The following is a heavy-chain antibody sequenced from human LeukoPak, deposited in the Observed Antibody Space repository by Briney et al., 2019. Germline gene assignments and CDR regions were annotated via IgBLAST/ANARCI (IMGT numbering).Heavy chain of an antibody. CDR1: GFTFSSYS. CDR3: ARSSGYYFDY. J-gene: IGHJ4*02. CDR2: ISSSSGYI. Sequence: PGGSLSLSCAASGFTFSSYSMNWVRQAPGKGLDWVSFISSSSGYIYYADSVKGRFTISRDNAKNSLYLQMNSLRAEDTAVYYCARSSGYYFDYWGQGTLVTVSS. D-gene: IGHD3-22*01. V-gene: IGHV3-21*01.